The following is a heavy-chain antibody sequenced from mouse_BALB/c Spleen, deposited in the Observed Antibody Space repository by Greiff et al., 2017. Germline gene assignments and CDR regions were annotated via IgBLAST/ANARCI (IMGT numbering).Heavy chain of an antibody. J-gene: IGHJ3*01. V-gene: IGHV1-69*02. CDR3: AREEGYDYVRWFAY. CDR2: IDPSDSET. D-gene: IGHD2-4*01. CDR1: GYTFTSYW. Sequence: HVQLKQPGAELVKPGAPVKLSCKASGYTFTSYWMNWVKQRPGRGLEWIGRIDPSDSETHYNQKFKDKATLTVDKSSSTAYIQLSSLTSEDSAVYYCAREEGYDYVRWFAYWGQGTLVTVSA.